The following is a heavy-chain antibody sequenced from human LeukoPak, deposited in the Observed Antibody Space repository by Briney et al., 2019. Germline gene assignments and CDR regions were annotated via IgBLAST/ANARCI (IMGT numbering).Heavy chain of an antibody. Sequence: GGSLRLSCAASGFTVSSNYMSWVRPAPGKGLEWVSVIYSGGSTYYADSVKGRFTISRDNSKNTLYLQMSSLRAEDTAVYYCARDHSIAVAGHYYYYGMDVWGQGTTVTVSS. CDR2: IYSGGST. D-gene: IGHD6-19*01. CDR1: GFTVSSNY. CDR3: ARDHSIAVAGHYYYYGMDV. V-gene: IGHV3-53*01. J-gene: IGHJ6*02.